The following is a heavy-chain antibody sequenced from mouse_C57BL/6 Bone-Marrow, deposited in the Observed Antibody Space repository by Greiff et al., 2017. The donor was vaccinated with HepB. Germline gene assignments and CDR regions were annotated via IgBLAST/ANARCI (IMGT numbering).Heavy chain of an antibody. CDR3: TRPVYYDHGGFAY. Sequence: DVKLQESGGGLVQPGGSMKLSCAASGFTFSDAWMDWVRQSPEKGLEWVAEIRNKANNHATYYAESVKGRFTISRDDSKSSVYLQMNSLRAEDTGIYYCTRPVYYDHGGFAYWGQGTLVTVSA. CDR2: IRNKANNHAT. V-gene: IGHV6-6*01. CDR1: GFTFSDAW. J-gene: IGHJ3*01. D-gene: IGHD2-4*01.